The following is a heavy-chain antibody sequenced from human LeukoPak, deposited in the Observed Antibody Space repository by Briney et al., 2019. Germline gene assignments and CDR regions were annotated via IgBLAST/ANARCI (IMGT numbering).Heavy chain of an antibody. J-gene: IGHJ3*02. V-gene: IGHV3-7*01. CDR1: GFTFSSYW. CDR3: ASVAGFTSGAFDI. Sequence: PGGSLRLSCAASGFTFSSYWMSWVRQAPGKGLEWVANIKQDGSEKYYVDSVKGRFTISGDNAKNSLYLQMNSLRAEDTAVYYCASVAGFTSGAFDIWGQGTMVTVSS. CDR2: IKQDGSEK.